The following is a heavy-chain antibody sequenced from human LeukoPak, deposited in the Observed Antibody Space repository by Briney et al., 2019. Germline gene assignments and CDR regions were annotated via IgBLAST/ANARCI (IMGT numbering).Heavy chain of an antibody. CDR2: VYTSGST. V-gene: IGHV4-61*02. J-gene: IGHJ4*02. D-gene: IGHD2-15*01. CDR3: AEDGIRDGSNYLDY. CDR1: GGSISSGGYY. Sequence: PSETLSLTCTVSGGSISSGGYYWSWIRQPAGKGLEWIGRVYTSGSTNYNPSLKSRVTISVDTSKNQFSLKLSSVTAADTALFFQAEDGIRDGSNYLDYWGQGTLVTVSS.